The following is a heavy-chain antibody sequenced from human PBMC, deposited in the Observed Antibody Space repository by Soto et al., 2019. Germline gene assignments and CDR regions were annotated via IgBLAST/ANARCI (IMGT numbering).Heavy chain of an antibody. CDR2: INSDGSSA. V-gene: IGHV3-74*01. Sequence: EVQLVESGGGLVQPGGSLRLSCAASGFTFSSYWMHWVRQAPGNGLVWLSRINSDGSSATYADTVKGRFTISRDKDKRTLYLQMNSLRAEDTAMYCCAIVPRYGMDVWGQGITVTVSS. CDR3: AIVPRYGMDV. CDR1: GFTFSSYW. J-gene: IGHJ6*02.